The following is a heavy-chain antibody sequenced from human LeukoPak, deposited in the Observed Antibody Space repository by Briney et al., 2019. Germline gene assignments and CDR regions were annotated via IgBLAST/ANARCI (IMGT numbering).Heavy chain of an antibody. V-gene: IGHV1-18*01. CDR3: ARSRDGYNYLDY. D-gene: IGHD5-24*01. J-gene: IGHJ4*02. CDR2: ISAYNGNT. CDR1: GYTFTSYG. Sequence: ASVKVSCKASGYTFTSYGISWVRQAPGQGLEWMGWISAYNGNTDYAQKLQGRVTMTTDTSTSTAYMELRSLRSDDTAVYYCARSRDGYNYLDYWGQGTLVTVSS.